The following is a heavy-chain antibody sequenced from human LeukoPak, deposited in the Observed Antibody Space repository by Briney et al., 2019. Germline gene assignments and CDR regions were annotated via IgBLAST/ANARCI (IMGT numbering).Heavy chain of an antibody. CDR2: IYYSGST. CDR3: AREGDGDFTVGVFDY. Sequence: SETLSLTCTVSGGSISSYYWSWIRQPPGKGLEWIGYIYYSGSTNYNPSLKSRVTISVDTSKNQFSLKLSSVTAADTAVYYCAREGDGDFTVGVFDYWGQGTLVTVSS. J-gene: IGHJ4*02. D-gene: IGHD4-17*01. V-gene: IGHV4-59*01. CDR1: GGSISSYY.